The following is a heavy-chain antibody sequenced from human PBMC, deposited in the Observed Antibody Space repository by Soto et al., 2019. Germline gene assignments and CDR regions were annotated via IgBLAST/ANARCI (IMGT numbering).Heavy chain of an antibody. D-gene: IGHD3-16*01. CDR1: GYSFTSYW. CDR3: ASSRVGYYFDY. J-gene: IGHJ4*02. Sequence: GESLKISCKGSGYSFTSYWISWVRQMPGKGLEWMGRIDPSDSYTNYSPSFQGHVTLSADKSISTAYLQWSSLKASDTAMYYCASSRVGYYFDYWGQGTLVTVSS. CDR2: IDPSDSYT. V-gene: IGHV5-10-1*01.